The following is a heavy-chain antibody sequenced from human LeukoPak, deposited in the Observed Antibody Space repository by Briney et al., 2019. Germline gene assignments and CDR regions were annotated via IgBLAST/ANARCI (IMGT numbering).Heavy chain of an antibody. CDR2: MSERGGST. V-gene: IGHV3-23*01. CDR1: GISLSNYA. Sequence: GGSLRLSCVVSGISLSNYAMSWVRQAPGKGLEWVSYMSERGGSTTYADSVEGRFTISRDTSMNTLYLQMNNLRAEDTAVYFCANRGVVIWAILVFGYHQEAYHYDFWGQGVLVNVSS. D-gene: IGHD3-10*01. J-gene: IGHJ4*02. CDR3: ANRGVVIWAILVFGYHQEAYHYDF.